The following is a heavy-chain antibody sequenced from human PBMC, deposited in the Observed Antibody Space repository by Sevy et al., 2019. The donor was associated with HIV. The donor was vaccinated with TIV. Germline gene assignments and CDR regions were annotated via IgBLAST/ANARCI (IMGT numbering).Heavy chain of an antibody. J-gene: IGHJ5*02. V-gene: IGHV3-53*01. CDR3: ARDYSRRPGWFDP. CDR1: GFDVSNNY. D-gene: IGHD6-13*01. CDR2: IYSSGTT. Sequence: GGSLRLSCAGSGFDVSNNYMSWVRRAPGKGLEWVSIIYSSGTTYYADSAKGRFTISRDKSKNTVYLQMSSLRADDTAFYHCARDYSRRPGWFDPWGQGTLVTVSS.